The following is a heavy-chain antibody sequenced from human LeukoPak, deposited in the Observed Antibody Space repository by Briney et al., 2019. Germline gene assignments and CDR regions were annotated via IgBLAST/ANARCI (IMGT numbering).Heavy chain of an antibody. V-gene: IGHV4-34*01. CDR1: GGSFSGYY. CDR2: INHSGST. CDR3: AGLTRTYYYDSSGYYYSRLFDY. J-gene: IGHJ4*02. Sequence: SETLSLTCAVYGGSFSGYYWSWIRQPPGKGLEWIGEINHSGSTNYNPSLKSRVTISVDTSKNQFSLKLSSVTAADTAVYYCAGLTRTYYYDSSGYYYSRLFDYWGQGTLVTVSS. D-gene: IGHD3-22*01.